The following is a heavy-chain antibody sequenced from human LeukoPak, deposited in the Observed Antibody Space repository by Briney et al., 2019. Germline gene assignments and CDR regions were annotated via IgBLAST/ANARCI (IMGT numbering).Heavy chain of an antibody. CDR2: IYYSGGT. D-gene: IGHD3-10*01. J-gene: IGHJ3*02. CDR3: ARYYYQAFDI. V-gene: IGHV4-59*01. CDR1: GGSISGYY. Sequence: PSETLSLTCTVSGGSISGYYWSWIRQPPGKGLEWIGYIYYSGGTNYNPSLKSRVTISLDTSKNPFSLKLSSVTAADTAVYYCARYYYQAFDIWGQGTMITVSS.